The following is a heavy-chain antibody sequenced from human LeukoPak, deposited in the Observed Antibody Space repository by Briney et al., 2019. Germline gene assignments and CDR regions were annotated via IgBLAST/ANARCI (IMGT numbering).Heavy chain of an antibody. CDR3: AGGSTVTREIDY. D-gene: IGHD4-17*01. CDR2: ISYDGSNK. CDR1: GFTFSSYA. V-gene: IGHV3-30-3*01. J-gene: IGHJ4*02. Sequence: GRSLRLSCAASGFTFSSYAMHWVRQAPGKGLEWVAVISYDGSNKYYADSVKGRFTISRDNSKNTLYLQMNSLRAEDTAVCYCAGGSTVTREIDYWGQGTLVTVSS.